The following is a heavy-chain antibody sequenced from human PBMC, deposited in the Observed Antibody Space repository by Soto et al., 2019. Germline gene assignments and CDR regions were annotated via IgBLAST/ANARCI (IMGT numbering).Heavy chain of an antibody. Sequence: GESLKISCKGSGYSFTSYLIRCVRQMPGKGLEWMVRIDPSDSYTNYSPSFQGHVTISADKSISTAYLQWSSLKASDTAMYYCARHIAAAGDYYYYYGMDVWGQGTTVNVSS. CDR3: ARHIAAAGDYYYYYGMDV. V-gene: IGHV5-10-1*01. CDR1: GYSFTSYL. CDR2: IDPSDSYT. J-gene: IGHJ6*02. D-gene: IGHD6-13*01.